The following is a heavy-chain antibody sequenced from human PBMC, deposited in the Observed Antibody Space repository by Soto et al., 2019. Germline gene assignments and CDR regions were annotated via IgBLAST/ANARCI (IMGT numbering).Heavy chain of an antibody. CDR2: IIPIFGTA. CDR3: DLGGIARYNWFDP. J-gene: IGHJ5*02. CDR1: GGTFSSYA. V-gene: IGHV1-69*12. D-gene: IGHD1-26*01. Sequence: QVQLVQSGAAVKKPGSSVKVSCKASGGTFSSYAISWVRQAPGHGLEWMGGIIPIFGTANYAQKFQGRVTITADESTRTAYMELSSLRSEDTAVYYCDLGGIARYNWFDPWGQGTLVTVSS.